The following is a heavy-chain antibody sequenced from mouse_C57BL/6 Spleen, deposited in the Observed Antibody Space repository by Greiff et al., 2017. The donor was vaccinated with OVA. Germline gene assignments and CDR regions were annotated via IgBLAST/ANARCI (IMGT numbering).Heavy chain of an antibody. J-gene: IGHJ2*01. CDR1: GFSLTSYG. CDR3: ASIDSSGYYFDY. CDR2: IWSGGST. V-gene: IGHV2-2*01. Sequence: VKVVESGPGLVQPSQSLSITCTVSGFSLTSYGVHWVRQSPGKGLEWLGVIWSGGSTDYNAAFISRLSISKDNSKSQVFFKMNSLQADDTAIYYCASIDSSGYYFDYWGQGTTLTVSS. D-gene: IGHD3-2*02.